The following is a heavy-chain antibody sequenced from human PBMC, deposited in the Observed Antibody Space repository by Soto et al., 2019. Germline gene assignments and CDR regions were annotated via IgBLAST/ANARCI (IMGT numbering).Heavy chain of an antibody. V-gene: IGHV4-59*08. Sequence: PSETLSLTCTVSGCSISSYYWSWIRQPPGKGLEWIGYIYYGGSTNYNPSLKGRVTISVDTSKNQFSLKLSSVTAADTAVYYCARGSTGYSSSWYRYWGQGTLVTVSS. CDR3: ARGSTGYSSSWYRY. D-gene: IGHD6-13*01. J-gene: IGHJ4*02. CDR2: IYYGGST. CDR1: GCSISSYY.